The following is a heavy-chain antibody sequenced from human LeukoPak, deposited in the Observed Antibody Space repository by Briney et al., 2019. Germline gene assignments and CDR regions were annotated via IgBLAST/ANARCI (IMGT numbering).Heavy chain of an antibody. J-gene: IGHJ6*02. D-gene: IGHD6-6*01. Sequence: PSETLSRTCTVSGGSISSSSYYWGWIRQPPGKGLEWIGYIYYSGSTYYNPSLKSRVTISVDTSKNQFSLKLSSVTAADTAVYYCARDCSSSSYYYYGMDVWGQGTTVTVSS. V-gene: IGHV4-30-4*08. CDR2: IYYSGST. CDR3: ARDCSSSSYYYYGMDV. CDR1: GGSISSSSYY.